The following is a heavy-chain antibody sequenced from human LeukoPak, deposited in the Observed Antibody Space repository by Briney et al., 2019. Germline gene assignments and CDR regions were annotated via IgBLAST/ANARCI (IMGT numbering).Heavy chain of an antibody. CDR3: ARSVNDFWSGYLYWFDP. V-gene: IGHV4-59*01. Sequence: PSETLPLTCTVSGGSISSYYWSWIRQPPGKGLEWIGYIYYSGSTNYNPSLKSRVTISVDTSKNQFSLKLSSVTAADTAVYYCARSVNDFWSGYLYWFDPWGQGTLVTVSS. D-gene: IGHD3-3*01. CDR2: IYYSGST. CDR1: GGSISSYY. J-gene: IGHJ5*02.